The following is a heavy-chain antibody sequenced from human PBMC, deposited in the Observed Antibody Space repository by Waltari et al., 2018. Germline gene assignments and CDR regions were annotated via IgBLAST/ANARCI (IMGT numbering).Heavy chain of an antibody. CDR3: ARVTYYYDTSGYSDGSHYYIDV. Sequence: QVQLQESGPGLVKPSETLSLTCTVSSDSISTYYWTWIRQSAGKGLEWLGRFFAVWGTSANPSLTRRVPMSVDTSKNQFSLKLTSFTAADSAVYYCARVTYYYDTSGYSDGSHYYIDVWGKGTSVTVSS. V-gene: IGHV4-4*07. J-gene: IGHJ6*03. CDR1: SDSISTYY. CDR2: FFAVWGT. D-gene: IGHD3-22*01.